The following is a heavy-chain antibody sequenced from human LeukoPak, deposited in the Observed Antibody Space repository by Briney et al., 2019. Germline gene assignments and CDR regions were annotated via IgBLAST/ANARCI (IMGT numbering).Heavy chain of an antibody. J-gene: IGHJ4*02. D-gene: IGHD2-15*01. CDR3: SRDPRLLDY. V-gene: IGHV3-11*01. CDR2: INGVGNVI. Sequence: GGSLRLSCGASGFTFSVHYMTWIRQAPGNGLELVSYINGVGNVINYADSVKGRFNISRDNAKNSLYLQMNSLRDEDTAVYYCSRDPRLLDYWGQGTLVTVSS. CDR1: GFTFSVHY.